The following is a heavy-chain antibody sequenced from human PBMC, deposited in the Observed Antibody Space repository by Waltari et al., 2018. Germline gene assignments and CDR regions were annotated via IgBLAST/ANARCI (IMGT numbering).Heavy chain of an antibody. V-gene: IGHV3-23*01. CDR2: ISGGGTTT. D-gene: IGHD2-2*01. J-gene: IGHJ6*02. CDR1: GFPFRSYV. Sequence: EVQLLESGGGLVQPGGSLRLTCSASGFPFRSYVMNWVRQAPGKGLEWVSVISGGGTTTYYADSVRGRFTISRDDSRNTVYLQMNNLRVEDTAIYYCARRILASEYHGMDVWGQGTTVTVSS. CDR3: ARRILASEYHGMDV.